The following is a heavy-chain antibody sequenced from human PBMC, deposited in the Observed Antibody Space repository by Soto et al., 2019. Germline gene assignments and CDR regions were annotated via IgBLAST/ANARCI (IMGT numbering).Heavy chain of an antibody. CDR1: GFSFSTYG. D-gene: IGHD1-1*01. V-gene: IGHV3-33*01. Sequence: QVQLVESGGDVVQPGRSLRLSCVASGFSFSTYGMHWVRQAPGKGLEWVAVMWSDGSHIFYADSVKGRFTISRDNSISTLYLHMHSLRAEDTAVYYCASSTGLHTYLDYWGQGTLLTVSS. J-gene: IGHJ4*02. CDR2: MWSDGSHI. CDR3: ASSTGLHTYLDY.